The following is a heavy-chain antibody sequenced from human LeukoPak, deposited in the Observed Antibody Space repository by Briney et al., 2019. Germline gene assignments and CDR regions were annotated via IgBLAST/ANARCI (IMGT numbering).Heavy chain of an antibody. CDR3: ARAPSYSISNWFDP. V-gene: IGHV3-23*01. J-gene: IGHJ5*02. CDR1: GFTFSSYA. Sequence: GGSLRLSCAASGFTFSSYAMSWVRQAPGKGLEWVSAISGSGGSTYYADSVKGRFTISRDNSKNTLYLQMNSLRAEDTAVYYCARAPSYSISNWFDPWGQGTLVTVSS. D-gene: IGHD2-21*01. CDR2: ISGSGGST.